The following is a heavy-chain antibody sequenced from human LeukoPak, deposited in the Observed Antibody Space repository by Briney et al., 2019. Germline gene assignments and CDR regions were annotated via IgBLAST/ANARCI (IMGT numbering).Heavy chain of an antibody. CDR2: ITHSGTT. CDR1: GGSIAITNS. CDR3: ARESRPFCPFAY. V-gene: IGHV4/OR15-8*01. J-gene: IGHJ4*02. Sequence: PPQTLSLTSGVSGGSIAITNSGSWVRQAPGKGLEWIGEITHSGTTNYNPSLTSRVSMSLDRATHQFCLCLASVLATDPSVIDGARESRPFCPFAYWGQGVLVTVSS. D-gene: IGHD2-2*01.